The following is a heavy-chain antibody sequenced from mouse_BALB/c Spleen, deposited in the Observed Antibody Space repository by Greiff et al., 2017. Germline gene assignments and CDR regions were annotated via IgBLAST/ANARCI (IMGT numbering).Heavy chain of an antibody. CDR1: GFTFSSFG. V-gene: IGHV5-17*02. J-gene: IGHJ2*01. CDR2: ISSGSSTI. CDR3: ARGGYRYFDY. D-gene: IGHD2-14*01. Sequence: EVKLMESGGGLVQPGGSRKLSCAASGFTFSSFGMHWVRQAPEKGLEWVAYISSGSSTIYYADTVKGRFTISRDNPKNTLFLQMTSLRSEDTAMYYCARGGYRYFDYWGQGTTLTVSS.